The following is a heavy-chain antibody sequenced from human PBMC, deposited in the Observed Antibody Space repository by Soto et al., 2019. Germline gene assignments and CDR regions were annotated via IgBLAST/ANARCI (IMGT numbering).Heavy chain of an antibody. CDR2: ITGGGGGR. D-gene: IGHD3-22*01. J-gene: IGHJ4*02. V-gene: IGHV3-23*01. CDR1: GFTFSSYA. CDR3: AKDSNGDYYVRGGYCRHRDDY. Sequence: EVQLLESGGGLVQPGGSLRLSCAASGFTFSSYAMSWVRQAPGKGLEWVSAITGGGGGRYYANSVKGRFTISRDNSKNTLYLQLNSLRAEDTALYYCAKDSNGDYYVRGGYCRHRDDYWGQGTLVTVSS.